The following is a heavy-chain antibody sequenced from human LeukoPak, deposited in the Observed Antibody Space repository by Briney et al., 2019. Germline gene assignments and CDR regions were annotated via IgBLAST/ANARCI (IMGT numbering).Heavy chain of an antibody. CDR1: GLTFSSYG. Sequence: HPGGSLRLSCAASGLTFSSYGMNWVRQAPGRGREWGSDISGSGGITSYADSVKGRFTISRDTSKNTLYLQMNSLRAEDTAVYYCAKGDTTWELPHDYWGQGTLVTVPS. D-gene: IGHD1-26*01. CDR3: AKGDTTWELPHDY. J-gene: IGHJ4*02. V-gene: IGHV3-23*01. CDR2: ISGSGGIT.